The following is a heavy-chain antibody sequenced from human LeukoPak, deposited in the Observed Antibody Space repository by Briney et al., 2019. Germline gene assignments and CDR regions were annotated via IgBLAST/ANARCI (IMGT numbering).Heavy chain of an antibody. CDR1: GFSFSTYS. D-gene: IGHD6-13*01. V-gene: IGHV3-21*06. J-gene: IGHJ4*02. CDR2: ISRNSRYI. Sequence: GGSLRLSCAASGFSFSTYSMNWVCQAPGKGLEWVSSISRNSRYIYYADSMRGRFTISRDNAKNSLYLQMNSLKPEDTAAYYCARVAEAAALDSWGQGTLVTVSS. CDR3: ARVAEAAALDS.